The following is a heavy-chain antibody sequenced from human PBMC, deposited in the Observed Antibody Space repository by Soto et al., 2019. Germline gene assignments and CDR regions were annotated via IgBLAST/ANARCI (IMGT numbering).Heavy chain of an antibody. CDR1: GYTFTSYA. CDR2: INAGNGNT. D-gene: IGHD4-17*01. Sequence: ASAKVSCKASGYTFTSYAMHWVRQAPGQRLEWMGWINAGNGNTKYSQKFQGRVTITRDTSASTAYMELSSLRSEDTAVYYCLHAPVYGDYWAWFDPWGQGTLVTVSS. J-gene: IGHJ5*02. V-gene: IGHV1-3*01. CDR3: LHAPVYGDYWAWFDP.